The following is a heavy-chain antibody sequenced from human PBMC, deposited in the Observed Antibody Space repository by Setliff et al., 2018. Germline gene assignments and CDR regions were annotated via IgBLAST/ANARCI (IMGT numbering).Heavy chain of an antibody. CDR1: GGSVSSGSYY. V-gene: IGHV4-61*09. CDR2: IYSSGNI. Sequence: PSETLSLTCTVSGGSVSSGSYYWTWLRQPAGKGLEWIGHIYSSGNINYNPSLVSRVPISIDTSKSQFSLRLSSVTAADTAVYYCARQRRIWNDLDYFDYWGQGTLVTVSS. CDR3: ARQRRIWNDLDYFDY. D-gene: IGHD1-1*01. J-gene: IGHJ4*02.